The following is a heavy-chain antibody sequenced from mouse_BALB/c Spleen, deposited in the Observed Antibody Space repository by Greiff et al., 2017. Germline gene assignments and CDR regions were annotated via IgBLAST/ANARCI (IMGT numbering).Heavy chain of an antibody. CDR1: GYSITSDYA. Sequence: EVKLQESGPGLVKPSQSLSLTCTVTGYSITSDYAWNWIRQFPGNQLEWMGYISYSGSTSYNPSLKSRISITRDTSKNQFFLQLNSVTTEDTATYYCARDGYYYFDYWGQGTTLTVSS. CDR3: ARDGYYYFDY. J-gene: IGHJ2*01. V-gene: IGHV3-2*02. CDR2: ISYSGST. D-gene: IGHD2-3*01.